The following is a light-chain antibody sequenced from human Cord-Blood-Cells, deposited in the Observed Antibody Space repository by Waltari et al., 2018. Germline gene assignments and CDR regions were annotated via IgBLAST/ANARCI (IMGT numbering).Light chain of an antibody. CDR2: AAS. CDR3: QQSYSTPRT. V-gene: IGKV1-39*01. Sequence: DIQMTQSPSSLSAYVGDRFPITCRASQSISSYLNWYQQKPGKAPKLLIYAASSLQSGVPSRFSGSGSGTDFTLTISSLQPEDFATYYCQQSYSTPRTFGQGTKVEIK. CDR1: QSISSY. J-gene: IGKJ1*01.